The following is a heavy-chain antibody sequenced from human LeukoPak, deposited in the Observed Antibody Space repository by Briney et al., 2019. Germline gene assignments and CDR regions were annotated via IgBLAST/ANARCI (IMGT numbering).Heavy chain of an antibody. CDR2: IKGGGGDP. CDR3: AQGGHDFNPFYC. J-gene: IGHJ4*02. CDR1: GFTFNTYA. V-gene: IGHV3-23*01. Sequence: GGSLRLSCVDSGFTFNTYAMGWVRQSPGRGLEWVSSIKGGGGDPFYADSVKGRFTIFRDNSKNTLFLQLNSLRAEDSAVYYCAQGGHDFNPFYCWGQGTLVTVSS. D-gene: IGHD2-21*02.